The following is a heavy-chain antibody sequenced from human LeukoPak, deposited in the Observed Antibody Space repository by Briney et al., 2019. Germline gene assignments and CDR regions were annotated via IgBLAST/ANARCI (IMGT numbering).Heavy chain of an antibody. Sequence: GGSLRLSCAASGFTFSSYSMNWVRQAPGKGLEWVSSISSSSSYIYYADSVKGRFTISRGNAKNSLYLQMNSLRAEDTAVYYCAREWEPGGFDIWGQGTMVTVSS. V-gene: IGHV3-21*01. J-gene: IGHJ3*02. D-gene: IGHD1-26*01. CDR1: GFTFSSYS. CDR2: ISSSSSYI. CDR3: AREWEPGGFDI.